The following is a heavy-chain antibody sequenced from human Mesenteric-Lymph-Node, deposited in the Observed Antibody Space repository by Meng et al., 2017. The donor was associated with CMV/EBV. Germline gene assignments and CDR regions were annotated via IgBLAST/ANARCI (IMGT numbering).Heavy chain of an antibody. CDR3: ARVGCSSTSCYWENWFDP. Sequence: ASVKVSCKASGYTFTSYGISWVRQAPGQGLEWMGWISAYNGNTNYAQKLQGRVTITTDESTSTAYMELSSLRSEDTAVYYCARVGCSSTSCYWENWFDPWGQGTLVTVSS. V-gene: IGHV1-18*01. J-gene: IGHJ5*02. D-gene: IGHD2-2*01. CDR2: ISAYNGNT. CDR1: GYTFTSYG.